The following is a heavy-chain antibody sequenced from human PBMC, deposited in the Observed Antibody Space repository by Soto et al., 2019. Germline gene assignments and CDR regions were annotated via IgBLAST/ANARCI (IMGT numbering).Heavy chain of an antibody. V-gene: IGHV1-46*03. CDR1: ENTFSTYS. CDR2: INPTTTTT. Sequence: ASVKVSCKASENTFSTYSLHWVRQAPGQGPEWMGVINPTTTTTTDAQKFQGRVTMTRDTSTSTVFLELSSLRSGDTAVYFCARDLYSTSWYVRAFDMWGQGTMVTVSS. D-gene: IGHD6-13*01. J-gene: IGHJ3*02. CDR3: ARDLYSTSWYVRAFDM.